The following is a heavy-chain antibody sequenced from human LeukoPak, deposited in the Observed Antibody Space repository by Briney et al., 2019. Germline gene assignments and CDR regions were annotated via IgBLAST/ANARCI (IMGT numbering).Heavy chain of an antibody. V-gene: IGHV5-51*01. J-gene: IGHJ4*02. CDR1: GYSFTSYW. CDR2: IYPGDSDT. D-gene: IGHD1-26*01. CDR3: ARAYSGSYYVWDYFDY. Sequence: GESLKISCKGSGYSFTSYWIGCVREMPGKGLEWMGIIYPGDSDTRYSPSFQGQVTISADKSISTAYLQWSSLKASDTAMYYCARAYSGSYYVWDYFDYWGQGTLVTVSS.